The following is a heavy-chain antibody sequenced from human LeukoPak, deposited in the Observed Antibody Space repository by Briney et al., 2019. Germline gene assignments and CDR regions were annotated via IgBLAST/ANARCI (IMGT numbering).Heavy chain of an antibody. D-gene: IGHD5-12*01. CDR2: MNPNRGNT. J-gene: IGHJ4*02. Sequence: ASVKVSCKASGYTFTSYDINWVRQATGQGLEWMGWMNPNRGNTGYAQKFQGRVTMTRNTSISTAYMELSSLRSEDTAVYYCARVVDSGYDYHFDYWGQGTLVTVSS. V-gene: IGHV1-8*01. CDR1: GYTFTSYD. CDR3: ARVVDSGYDYHFDY.